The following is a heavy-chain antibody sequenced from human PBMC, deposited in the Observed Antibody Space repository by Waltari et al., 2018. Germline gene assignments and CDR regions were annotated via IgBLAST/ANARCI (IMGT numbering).Heavy chain of an antibody. CDR3: ALSPQQLMAFDF. V-gene: IGHV1-69*04. D-gene: IGHD6-13*01. CDR2: IVPILRMT. J-gene: IGHJ3*01. CDR1: GDTFNKYA. Sequence: QVQVVQSGAEVKKPGSSVKVSCKVSGDTFNKYAISWVRQAPGQGLEWMGRIVPILRMTNYAQKFQGRVTLTATTSTTTAFMELSSLRSDDTAVYYCALSPQQLMAFDFWGQGTMVTVSS.